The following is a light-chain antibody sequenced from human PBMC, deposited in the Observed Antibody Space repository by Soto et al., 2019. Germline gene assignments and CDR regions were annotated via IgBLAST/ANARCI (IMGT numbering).Light chain of an antibody. Sequence: QSALTQPASVSGSPGQSITISCTGTSSDVGGYNYVSWYQQYPGKVPKLMIYEVNNRPSGISNRFSGSKSGNTASLTISGLQAEDEADYYCNSYASSRTWVFGGGTKLTVL. CDR3: NSYASSRTWV. CDR2: EVN. CDR1: SSDVGGYNY. V-gene: IGLV2-14*01. J-gene: IGLJ3*02.